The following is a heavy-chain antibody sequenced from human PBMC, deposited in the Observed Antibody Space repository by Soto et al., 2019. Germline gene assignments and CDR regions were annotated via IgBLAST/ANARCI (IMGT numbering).Heavy chain of an antibody. Sequence: EVQLLDSGGGLVQPGGSLRLSWAAPGFTFSNYAMTWVRQGPGRGLEWVSGISGRGGSSYSADSVKGRFTISRDNSKSTLYLQMNSLRAEDTAVYYCAKAYFVWSSEQPYYFDYWGQGTLVTVSS. V-gene: IGHV3-23*01. D-gene: IGHD3-16*01. CDR2: ISGRGGSS. CDR3: AKAYFVWSSEQPYYFDY. CDR1: GFTFSNYA. J-gene: IGHJ4*02.